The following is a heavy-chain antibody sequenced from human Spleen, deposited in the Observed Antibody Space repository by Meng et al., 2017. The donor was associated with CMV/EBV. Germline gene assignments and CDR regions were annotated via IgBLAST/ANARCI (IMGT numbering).Heavy chain of an antibody. CDR2: IYYSGST. V-gene: IGHV4-59*01. CDR1: GGSINSYY. D-gene: IGHD2-2*01. J-gene: IGHJ4*02. Sequence: SETLSLTCTVSGGSINSYYWSWIRQPPGKGLEWIGHIYYSGSTNYNPSLRSRVTISVDTSKIQFSLKLSSVTAADTAVYYCARVDIVVVPAHFDYWGQGTLVTVSS. CDR3: ARVDIVVVPAHFDY.